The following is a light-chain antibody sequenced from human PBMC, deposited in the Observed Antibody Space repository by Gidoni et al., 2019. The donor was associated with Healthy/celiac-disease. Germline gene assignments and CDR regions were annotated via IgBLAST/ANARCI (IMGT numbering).Light chain of an antibody. V-gene: IGKV1-5*03. CDR1: QSISSW. Sequence: DIQITQSPSTLSASVGDRVTITCRASQSISSWLAWYQQKPGKAPKLLIYKASSLESGVPSRFSGSGSGTEFTLTSSSLQPDDFATYYCQQYSFTFGPGTKVDIK. J-gene: IGKJ3*01. CDR3: QQYSFT. CDR2: KAS.